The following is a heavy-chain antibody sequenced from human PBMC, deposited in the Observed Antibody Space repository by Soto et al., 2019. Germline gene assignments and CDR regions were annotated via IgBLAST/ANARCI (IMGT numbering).Heavy chain of an antibody. CDR2: IDPSDSYT. CDR3: ATFPPYGVYP. CDR1: GYSFTSYW. D-gene: IGHD4-17*01. V-gene: IGHV5-10-1*01. Sequence: GESLKISCKGSGYSFTSYWISWVRQMPVKGLEWMGRIDPSDSYTNYSPSFQGHVTISADKSISTAYLQWSSLKASDTAMYYCATFPPYGVYPWGQGTTVTVSS. J-gene: IGHJ6*02.